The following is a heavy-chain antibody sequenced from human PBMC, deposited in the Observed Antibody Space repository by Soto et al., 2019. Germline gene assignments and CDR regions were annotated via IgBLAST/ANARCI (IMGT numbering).Heavy chain of an antibody. V-gene: IGHV3-23*01. D-gene: IGHD2-2*01. Sequence: EVQLLESGGGLIQAGGSLRLSCAASGLTFSRYAMNWVRQAPGKGLEWVSVISGSGGTRYYADSVKGRFTISRDNSKGILYLQMNSLRADDTAVYYCAKVPYPVVGVPAANGMDVWGQWTTVTVSS. J-gene: IGHJ6*02. CDR3: AKVPYPVVGVPAANGMDV. CDR2: ISGSGGTR. CDR1: GLTFSRYA.